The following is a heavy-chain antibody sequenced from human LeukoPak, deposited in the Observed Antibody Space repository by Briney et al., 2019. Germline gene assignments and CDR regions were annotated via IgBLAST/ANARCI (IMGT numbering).Heavy chain of an antibody. Sequence: GGSLRLSCAASGFTFADYAMHWVRQAPGKGLEWVSGISWNSGSIDYADSVKGRFTISRANAKNSLYLQMNSLRGEDMALYYCAKGLGGSSIADFFDYWGQGILVSVSS. J-gene: IGHJ4*02. V-gene: IGHV3-9*03. CDR1: GFTFADYA. CDR2: ISWNSGSI. D-gene: IGHD6-6*01. CDR3: AKGLGGSSIADFFDY.